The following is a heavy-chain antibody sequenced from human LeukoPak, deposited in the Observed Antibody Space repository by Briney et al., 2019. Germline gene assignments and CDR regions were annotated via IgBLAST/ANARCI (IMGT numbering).Heavy chain of an antibody. CDR1: GFTFSSYS. D-gene: IGHD1-26*01. J-gene: IGHJ4*02. V-gene: IGHV3-21*01. CDR3: ARSSIVGADIDY. Sequence: GGSLRLSCAASGFTFSSYSMNWVRQAPGKGLGWVSSISSSSSYIYYADSVKGRFTISRDNAKNSLYLQMNSLRAEDTAVYYCARSSIVGADIDYWGQGTLVTVSS. CDR2: ISSSSSYI.